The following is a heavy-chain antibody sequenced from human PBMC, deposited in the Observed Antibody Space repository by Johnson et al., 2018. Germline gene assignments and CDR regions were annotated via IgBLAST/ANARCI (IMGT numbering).Heavy chain of an antibody. J-gene: IGHJ3*02. CDR1: GFTFSSYG. CDR2: ISYDGSNK. V-gene: IGHV3-30*18. Sequence: VQLVQSGGGVVQPGRSLRLSCAASGFTFSSYGMHWVRQAPGKGLEWVAVISYDGSNKYFADSVKGRFTISRDNSKNTLYLQMNSLRAEDTAVYYCAKEIFHYDSSGYFPDAFDIWGQGTMVTVSS. CDR3: AKEIFHYDSSGYFPDAFDI. D-gene: IGHD3-22*01.